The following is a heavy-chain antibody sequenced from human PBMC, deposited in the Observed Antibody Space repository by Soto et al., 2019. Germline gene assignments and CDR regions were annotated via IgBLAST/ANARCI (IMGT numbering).Heavy chain of an antibody. J-gene: IGHJ4*01. V-gene: IGHV3-30-3*01. CDR1: GFTFSANA. D-gene: IGHD1-26*01. CDR2: IAYDGTIK. CDR3: ARDKIKGAPDYLDS. Sequence: QEQLVESGGDVVQPGRSLTLSCAASGFTFSANAMHWVRQAPGKGLEWVAVIAYDGTIKIYRDSVKGRFTIPRNDSKSTLYLQMNSLRPEDTAVYYCARDKIKGAPDYLDSWGHGTLVTVSS.